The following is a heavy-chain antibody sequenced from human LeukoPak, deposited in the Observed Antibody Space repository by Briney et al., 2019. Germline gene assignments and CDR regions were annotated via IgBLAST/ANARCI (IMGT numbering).Heavy chain of an antibody. D-gene: IGHD1-26*01. V-gene: IGHV1-46*01. CDR2: INPSGGST. CDR1: GYTFTSYY. CDR3: AADLWKMGAEGDNWFDP. Sequence: ASVKVSCKASGYTFTSYYMHWVRQPPGQGLEGMGIINPSGGSTSYAQKFQGRVTMTRDTSTSTVYMELSSLRSEDTAVYYCAADLWKMGAEGDNWFDPWGQGTLVTVSS. J-gene: IGHJ5*02.